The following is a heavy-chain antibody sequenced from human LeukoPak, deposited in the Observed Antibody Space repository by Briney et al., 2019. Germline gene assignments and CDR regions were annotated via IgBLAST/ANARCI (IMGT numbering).Heavy chain of an antibody. D-gene: IGHD5-18*01. CDR2: ISGSGGST. Sequence: PGGSLRLSCAASGFTFTTHAMTWVRQAPGKGLEWVSAISGSGGSTYYADSVKGRFTISRDNSKNTLYLQMNSLRAEDTAVYYCAKAGYTYGGYFDHWGQGTLVTVSS. CDR3: AKAGYTYGGYFDH. CDR1: GFTFTTHA. J-gene: IGHJ4*02. V-gene: IGHV3-23*01.